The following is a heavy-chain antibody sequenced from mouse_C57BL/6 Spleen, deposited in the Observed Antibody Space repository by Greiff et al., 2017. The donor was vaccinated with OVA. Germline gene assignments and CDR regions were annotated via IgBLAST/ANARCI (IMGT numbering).Heavy chain of an antibody. CDR3: ARHGGLYYFDY. J-gene: IGHJ2*01. D-gene: IGHD6-1*01. V-gene: IGHV5-12*01. CDR1: GFTFSDSY. Sequence: EVKLLASGGGLVPPGGSLKLSCAASGFTFSDSYLYFVRPTPAPFLSLVAYISNGGGSSYYPDTVKGGFTISRDNAKNTLYLQMSRLKSEDTAMYYCARHGGLYYFDYWGQGTTLTVSS. CDR2: ISNGGGSS.